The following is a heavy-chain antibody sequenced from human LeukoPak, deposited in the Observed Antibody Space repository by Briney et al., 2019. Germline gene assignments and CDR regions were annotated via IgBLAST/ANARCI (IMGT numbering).Heavy chain of an antibody. Sequence: ASVKVSCKASGYTFTSYDINWVRQATGQGLEWMGWMNPNSGNTGYAQKFQGRVTMTRNTSISTAYMELSSLRSEDTAVYYCAREAVTYYDILTGLDYWGQGALVTVSS. J-gene: IGHJ4*02. V-gene: IGHV1-8*01. D-gene: IGHD3-9*01. CDR2: MNPNSGNT. CDR3: AREAVTYYDILTGLDY. CDR1: GYTFTSYD.